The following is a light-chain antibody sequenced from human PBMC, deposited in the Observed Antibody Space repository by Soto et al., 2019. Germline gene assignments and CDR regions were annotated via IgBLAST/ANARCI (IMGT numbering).Light chain of an antibody. CDR3: QQYNNWPPWT. Sequence: ILMTQSPATLSVSPGERATLSCRASQSVSNKLAWYQQKPGQAPRLLIYDASTRATGIPARFSGSGSGTEFTLTISGLQSEEFAVYYCQQYNNWPPWTFGQGTKVEIK. CDR2: DAS. V-gene: IGKV3-15*01. CDR1: QSVSNK. J-gene: IGKJ1*01.